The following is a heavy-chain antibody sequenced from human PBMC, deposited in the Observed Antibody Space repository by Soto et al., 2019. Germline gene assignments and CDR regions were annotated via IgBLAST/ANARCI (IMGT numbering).Heavy chain of an antibody. CDR1: GVTFSSYT. Sequence: QVQLVQSGAEVKKPGSSVKVSCKASGVTFSSYTISWVRQAPGQGLEWMGRIIPILGIANYAQKFQGRVTINADQSTSTADMELSSLRSEDTAVYYCARGPDSSCWVLNWFDPWGQGTLVTVSS. J-gene: IGHJ5*02. CDR3: ARGPDSSCWVLNWFDP. CDR2: IIPILGIA. D-gene: IGHD6-19*01. V-gene: IGHV1-69*02.